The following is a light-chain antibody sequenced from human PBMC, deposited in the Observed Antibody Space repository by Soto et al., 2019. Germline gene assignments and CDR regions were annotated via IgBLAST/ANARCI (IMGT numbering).Light chain of an antibody. Sequence: EIVMTQSPVTLSVSPGERATLSCKASQSVSSNLAWYQQKPGQAPRLLIYSASTRATGIPARFSASGSGTESTLTISSLQSEDFAVYYCQQYNNWLRTFGQGTKVEIK. CDR3: QQYNNWLRT. J-gene: IGKJ1*01. CDR2: SAS. CDR1: QSVSSN. V-gene: IGKV3-15*01.